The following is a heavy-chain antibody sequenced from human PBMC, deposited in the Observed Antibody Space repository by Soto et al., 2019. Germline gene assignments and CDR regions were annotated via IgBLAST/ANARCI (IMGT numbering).Heavy chain of an antibody. J-gene: IGHJ6*02. CDR1: GASISGFY. D-gene: IGHD3-22*01. V-gene: IGHV4-4*07. CDR2: IYATGTT. Sequence: LSLTCTVSGASISGFYWSWIRKSAGKGLEWIGRIYATGTTDYNPSLKSRVMMSVDTSKKQFSLKLRSVTAADTAVYYCAREGGYFDSSGSGVYHYHGVDVWGQGTTVTVSS. CDR3: AREGGYFDSSGSGVYHYHGVDV.